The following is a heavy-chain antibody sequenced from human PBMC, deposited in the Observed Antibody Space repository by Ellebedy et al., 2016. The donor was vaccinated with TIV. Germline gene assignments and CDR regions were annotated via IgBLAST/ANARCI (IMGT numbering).Heavy chain of an antibody. V-gene: IGHV3-21*01. CDR2: ISSSSSYI. CDR1: GFTFSNHA. J-gene: IGHJ3*02. Sequence: GGSLRLSCAASGFTFSNHAMTWVRQAPGKGLEWVSSISSSSSYIYYADSVKGRFTISRDNAKNSLYLQMNSLRAEDTAVYYCARDNELSSGAFDIWGQGTMVTVSS. D-gene: IGHD3-16*02. CDR3: ARDNELSSGAFDI.